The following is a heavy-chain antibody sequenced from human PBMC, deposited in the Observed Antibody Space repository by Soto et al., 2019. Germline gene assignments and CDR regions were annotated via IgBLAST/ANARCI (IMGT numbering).Heavy chain of an antibody. V-gene: IGHV3-30*18. CDR2: TSYDGRNK. J-gene: IGHJ4*02. CDR1: GFTFTNYG. CDR3: AKESSPPYCGGGSCYLGGWGY. D-gene: IGHD2-15*01. Sequence: QVQLVESGGDVVQPGGSLRLSCAGSGFTFTNYGMHWVRQAPGKGLEWVALTSYDGRNKYYADSVKGRFTISRDNSKNTLYLQMTILRAEDTAVYYCAKESSPPYCGGGSCYLGGWGYWGQGTLVTFSS.